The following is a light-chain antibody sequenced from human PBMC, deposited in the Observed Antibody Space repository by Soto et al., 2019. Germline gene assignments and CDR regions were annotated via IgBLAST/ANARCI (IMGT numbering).Light chain of an antibody. CDR3: QQANSFPIT. J-gene: IGKJ5*01. V-gene: IGKV1-5*01. Sequence: DIQITQSPSTLSPYALERVTITCRASQSISSWLAWYQQKPGKAPKLLIYDASSLESGVPSRFSGSGSRTDFTLTISSLQPEDFATYYCQQANSFPITFGQGTRLEIK. CDR2: DAS. CDR1: QSISSW.